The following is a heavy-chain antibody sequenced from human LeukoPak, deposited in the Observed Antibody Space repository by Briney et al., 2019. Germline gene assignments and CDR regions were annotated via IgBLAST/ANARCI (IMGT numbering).Heavy chain of an antibody. V-gene: IGHV3-30*19. D-gene: IGHD6-6*01. CDR3: ARAGAARTFDY. Sequence: GRSLRLSCAASGFTFSSYGMHWVRQAPGKGLEWVAVISFDGSNKYYTDSVKGRFTISRDNSKNTLFLQMSSLRAEDTAVYYCARAGAARTFDYWGQGTLVTVSS. CDR2: ISFDGSNK. J-gene: IGHJ4*02. CDR1: GFTFSSYG.